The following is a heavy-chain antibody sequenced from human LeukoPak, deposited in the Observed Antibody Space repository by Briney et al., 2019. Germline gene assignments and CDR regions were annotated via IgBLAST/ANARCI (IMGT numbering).Heavy chain of an antibody. CDR2: ISYDGSNK. V-gene: IGHV3-30-3*01. CDR3: ARDRGITIFGVDPPTPEYYYYYGMDV. Sequence: GRSLRLPCAASGFTFSSYAMHWVRQAPGKGLEWVAVISYDGSNKYYADSVKGRFTISRDNSKNTLYLQMNSLRAEDTAVYYCARDRGITIFGVDPPTPEYYYYYGMDVWGQGTTVTVSS. CDR1: GFTFSSYA. D-gene: IGHD3-3*01. J-gene: IGHJ6*02.